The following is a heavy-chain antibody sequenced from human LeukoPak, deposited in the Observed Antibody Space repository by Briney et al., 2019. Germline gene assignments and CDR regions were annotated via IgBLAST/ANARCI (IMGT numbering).Heavy chain of an antibody. CDR3: AKDLDDYGAPRDAFDI. Sequence: PGGSLRLSCAASGFTFSSYAMSWVRQAPGKGLEWVSAISGSGGSTYYADSVKGRFTISRDNSKNTLYLQMNSLRAEDTAVYYCAKDLDDYGAPRDAFDIWGQGTMVTVSS. D-gene: IGHD4-17*01. J-gene: IGHJ3*02. V-gene: IGHV3-23*01. CDR2: ISGSGGST. CDR1: GFTFSSYA.